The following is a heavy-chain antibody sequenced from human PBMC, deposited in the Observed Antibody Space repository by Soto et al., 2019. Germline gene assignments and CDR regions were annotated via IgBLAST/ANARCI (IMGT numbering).Heavy chain of an antibody. CDR1: GFTSSSYS. D-gene: IGHD6-13*01. CDR3: AREGIAAALDY. CDR2: ISSSSSYI. J-gene: IGHJ4*02. Sequence: EVQLVESGGGLVKPGGSRKPSVAALGFTSSSYSRNGVPRAQGKGLEWVSSISSSSSYIYYADSVKGRFTISRDNAKNSLYLQVNSLRAEDTAVYYCAREGIAAALDYWAREPWSPSPQ. V-gene: IGHV3-21*01.